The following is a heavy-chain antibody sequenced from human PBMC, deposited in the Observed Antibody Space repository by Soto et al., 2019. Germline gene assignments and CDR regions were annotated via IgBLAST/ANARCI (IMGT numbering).Heavy chain of an antibody. D-gene: IGHD6-6*01. CDR1: GFTFSSYW. CDR2: IKQDGSEK. Sequence: EVQLVESGGGLVQPGGSLRLSCAASGFTFSSYWMSWVRQAPGKGLEWVANIKQDGSEKYYVDSVKGRFTISRDNAKNSLYLQMNSLRAEDTAVYYCARVNSSSSNWCDPWGQGTLVTVSS. J-gene: IGHJ5*02. CDR3: ARVNSSSSNWCDP. V-gene: IGHV3-7*01.